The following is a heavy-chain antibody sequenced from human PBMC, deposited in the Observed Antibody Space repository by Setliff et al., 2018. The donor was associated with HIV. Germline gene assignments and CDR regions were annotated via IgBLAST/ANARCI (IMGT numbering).Heavy chain of an antibody. CDR1: GYTLTELS. CDR3: ARAGGVRMDRGVVSDY. J-gene: IGHJ4*02. V-gene: IGHV1-24*01. D-gene: IGHD3-10*01. Sequence: ASVKVSCKVSGYTLTELSMHWVRQAPGKGLEWMGSFDPEDGETTYAQKFQGRVTMTEDTSTDTAYMELSSLRSEDTAVYYCARAGGVRMDRGVVSDYWGQGTLVTVSS. CDR2: FDPEDGET.